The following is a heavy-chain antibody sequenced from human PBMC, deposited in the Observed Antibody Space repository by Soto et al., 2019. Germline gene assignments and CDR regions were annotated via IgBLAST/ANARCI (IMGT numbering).Heavy chain of an antibody. CDR2: ISTSSSYI. J-gene: IGHJ4*02. CDR3: ARDAGIEAVAGRTYYFDY. V-gene: IGHV3-21*01. CDR1: GFTSSSYT. D-gene: IGHD6-19*01. Sequence: EVQLVESGGGLVKPGGSLRLSCAASGFTSSSYTRNWVRQPPGKGLGWASSISTSSSYIYYADSVKGRFTISRDNAKNSLYLQMNSLRAEDTAVYYCARDAGIEAVAGRTYYFDYWGQGTLVTVSS.